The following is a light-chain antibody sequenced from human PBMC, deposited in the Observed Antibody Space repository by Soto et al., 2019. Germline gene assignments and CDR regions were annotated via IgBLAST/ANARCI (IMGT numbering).Light chain of an antibody. CDR1: SSEVGGYNY. CDR3: SSYTSSSTLV. V-gene: IGLV2-14*01. CDR2: DVS. J-gene: IGLJ1*01. Sequence: QSVLTQPASVSGSPGRWITISCTGTSSEVGGYNYVSWYQQHPGKAPKLMIYDVSNRPSGVSNRFSGSKSGNTASLTISGLQAEDEADYYCSSYTSSSTLVFGTGTKVTVL.